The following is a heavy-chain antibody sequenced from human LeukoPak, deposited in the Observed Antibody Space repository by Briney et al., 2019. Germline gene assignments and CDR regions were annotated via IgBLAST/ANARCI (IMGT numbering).Heavy chain of an antibody. CDR3: ANAGREGYCSSTSCRYYYYMDV. D-gene: IGHD2-2*01. CDR2: IRYDGSNK. Sequence: GGSLRLSCAASGFTFSSYGMHWVRQAPGKGLEWGAFIRYDGSNKYYADSVKGRFTISRDNSKNTLYLQMNSLRAEETAVYYCANAGREGYCSSTSCRYYYYMDVWGKGTTVTISS. J-gene: IGHJ6*03. V-gene: IGHV3-30*02. CDR1: GFTFSSYG.